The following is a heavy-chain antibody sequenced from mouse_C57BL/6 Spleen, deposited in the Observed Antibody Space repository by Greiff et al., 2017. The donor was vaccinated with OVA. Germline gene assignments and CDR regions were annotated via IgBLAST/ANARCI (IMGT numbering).Heavy chain of an antibody. CDR1: GYTFTSYW. D-gene: IGHD2-5*01. J-gene: IGHJ2*01. Sequence: QVQLQQPGAELVMPGASVKLSCKASGYTFTSYWMHWVKQRPGQGLEWIGEIDPSDSYTNYNQKFKGKSTLTVDKSSSTAYMQLSSLTSEDSAVYDCARLAGSNYDFDYWGQGTTLTVSS. CDR2: IDPSDSYT. CDR3: ARLAGSNYDFDY. V-gene: IGHV1-69*01.